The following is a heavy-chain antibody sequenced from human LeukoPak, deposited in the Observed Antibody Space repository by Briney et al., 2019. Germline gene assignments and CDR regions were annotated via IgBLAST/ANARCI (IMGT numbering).Heavy chain of an antibody. CDR2: IYTSGST. CDR1: GGSISSYY. D-gene: IGHD2-15*01. CDR3: ARHKSTGGTVAERVPNWFDP. Sequence: PSETLSLTCTVSGGSISSYYWSWIRQPAGKGLEWIGRIYTSGSTNYNPPLKSRVTISVDRSKNQFSLKLSSVTAADTAIYYCARHKSTGGTVAERVPNWFDPWGQGTLVTVSS. V-gene: IGHV4-4*07. J-gene: IGHJ5*02.